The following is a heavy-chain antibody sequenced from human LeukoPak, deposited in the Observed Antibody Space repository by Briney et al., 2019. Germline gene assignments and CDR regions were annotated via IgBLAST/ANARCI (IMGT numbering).Heavy chain of an antibody. CDR3: ARRVKSGYDYAIDY. V-gene: IGHV5-51*01. Sequence: GESLKISCKGSGYSFSTYWIGWVRQMPGKGLEWMGIIYPGDSDTRYSPSFQGQATISVDKSISTAYLQWSSLKASDTAMYYCARRVKSGYDYAIDYWGQGTLVTVSS. CDR1: GYSFSTYW. D-gene: IGHD5-12*01. J-gene: IGHJ4*02. CDR2: IYPGDSDT.